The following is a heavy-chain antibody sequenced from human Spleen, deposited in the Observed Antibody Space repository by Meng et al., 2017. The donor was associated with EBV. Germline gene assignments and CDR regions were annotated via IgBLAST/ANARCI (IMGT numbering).Heavy chain of an antibody. Sequence: QGHLQDAGPGRVKPSGTLSFTCAVPGASISSSNWWTWVRQPPGKGLEWIGEIYHSGPTNYNPSLKSRVTMSVDKSKNQFSLKMNSVTAADAAVYYCARGDRASMTTVTSLVYWGQGTLVTVSS. CDR1: GASISSSNW. J-gene: IGHJ4*02. CDR2: IYHSGPT. D-gene: IGHD4-17*01. CDR3: ARGDRASMTTVTSLVY. V-gene: IGHV4-4*02.